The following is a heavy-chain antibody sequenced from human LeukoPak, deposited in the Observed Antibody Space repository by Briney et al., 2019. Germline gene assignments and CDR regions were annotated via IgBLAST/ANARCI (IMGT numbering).Heavy chain of an antibody. CDR1: GGSFSGYY. D-gene: IGHD3-10*01. CDR2: INHSGST. J-gene: IGHJ4*02. CDR3: ARGNVLLTD. V-gene: IGHV4-34*01. Sequence: PSETLSLTCAVYGGSFSGYYWSWIRQPPGKGLEWIGEINHSGSTNYNPSLKSRVTISVDTSKNQFSLKLSSVTAADTAVYYCARGNVLLTDWGQGTLVTVSS.